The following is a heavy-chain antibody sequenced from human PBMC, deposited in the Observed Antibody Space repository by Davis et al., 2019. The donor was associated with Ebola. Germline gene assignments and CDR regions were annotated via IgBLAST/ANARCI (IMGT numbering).Heavy chain of an antibody. J-gene: IGHJ4*02. CDR3: ARHHSSSWFPFDY. V-gene: IGHV4-39*01. Sequence: MPSETLSLTCPVSGGSISSSSYYWGWIRQPPGKGLEWIGSIYYSGSTYYNPSLKSRVTISVDTSKNQFSLKLSSVTAADTAVYYCARHHSSSWFPFDYWGQGTLVTVSS. CDR2: IYYSGST. CDR1: GGSISSSSYY. D-gene: IGHD6-13*01.